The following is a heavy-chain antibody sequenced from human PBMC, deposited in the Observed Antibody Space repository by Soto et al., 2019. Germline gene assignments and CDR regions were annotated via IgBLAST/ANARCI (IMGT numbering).Heavy chain of an antibody. V-gene: IGHV1-69*01. CDR3: ARTVGANLADAFDI. J-gene: IGHJ3*02. CDR2: IIPIFGTA. Sequence: QVQLVQSGAEVKKPGSSVTVSCKASGGTFSSYAISWVRQAPGHGLEWLGGIIPIFGTANYAQKFQGRVTITADESTSTAYMELSSLRSEDTAVYYCARTVGANLADAFDIWGQGTMVTVSS. CDR1: GGTFSSYA. D-gene: IGHD1-26*01.